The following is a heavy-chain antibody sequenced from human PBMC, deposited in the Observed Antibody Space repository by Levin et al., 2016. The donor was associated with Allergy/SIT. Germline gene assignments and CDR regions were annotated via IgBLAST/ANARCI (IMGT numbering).Heavy chain of an antibody. Sequence: ASVKVSCKASGYTFIDYYMHWVRQAPGQGLEWMGWINPNSGGTNYAQKFQGRVTMTRDTSISTAYMELSRLRSDDTAVYYCARLPGEWELPTTDWYFDLWGRGTLVTVSS. CDR2: INPNSGGT. CDR3: ARLPGEWELPTTDWYFDL. CDR1: GYTFIDYY. D-gene: IGHD1-26*01. J-gene: IGHJ2*01. V-gene: IGHV1-2*02.